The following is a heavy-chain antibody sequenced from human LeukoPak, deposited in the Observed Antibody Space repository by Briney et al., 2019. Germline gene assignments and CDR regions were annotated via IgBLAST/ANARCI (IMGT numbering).Heavy chain of an antibody. V-gene: IGHV4-34*01. CDR2: INHSGST. CDR3: ARARAEYYDFWSGYHSWYFHY. D-gene: IGHD3-3*01. Sequence: SETLSLICAVYGGSFSGYYWSWIRQPPGQGLEWIGEINHSGSTNYNPSLKSRVTISVDTSKNQFSLKVHSVTAADTAVYYCARARAEYYDFWSGYHSWYFHYWGQGTRLTVSS. CDR1: GGSFSGYY. J-gene: IGHJ4*02.